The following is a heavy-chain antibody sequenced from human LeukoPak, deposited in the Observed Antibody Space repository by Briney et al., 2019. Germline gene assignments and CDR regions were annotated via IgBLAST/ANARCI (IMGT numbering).Heavy chain of an antibody. CDR2: IIPILGIA. CDR1: GGTFSSYA. Sequence: SVKVSCKASGGTFSSYAISWVRQAPGQGLEWMGRIIPILGIANYAQKFQGRVTITADKSTSTAYMELSSLRSEDTAVYYCARDQCSSTSCYAIYYGMDVWGQGTTVTVSS. D-gene: IGHD2-2*01. CDR3: ARDQCSSTSCYAIYYGMDV. J-gene: IGHJ6*02. V-gene: IGHV1-69*04.